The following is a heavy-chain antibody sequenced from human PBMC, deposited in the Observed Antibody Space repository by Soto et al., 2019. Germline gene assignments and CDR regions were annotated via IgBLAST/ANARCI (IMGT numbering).Heavy chain of an antibody. CDR3: ARGQEEDSGYVPFDY. Sequence: QVQLQQWGAGLLKPSETLSLTCAVSGGSFSGYYWSWIRQPPGKGLEWIGEINHSGRTNYNPSLRNRLTISVDQSKNQFSLKLSSVPAADTAVYYCARGQEEDSGYVPFDYWGQGNLVTVSS. V-gene: IGHV4-34*01. D-gene: IGHD5-12*01. CDR1: GGSFSGYY. CDR2: INHSGRT. J-gene: IGHJ4*02.